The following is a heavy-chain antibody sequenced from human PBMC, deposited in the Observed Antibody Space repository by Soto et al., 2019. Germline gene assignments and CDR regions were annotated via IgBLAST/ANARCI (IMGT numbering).Heavy chain of an antibody. CDR2: MYYSGSS. CDR1: GGSISSRTFW. D-gene: IGHD4-4*01. Sequence: QLQLQESGPGLVKPSETLSLACSVSGGSISSRTFWWAWIRQPPGKGLEWIGDMYYSGSSYSSPSLKSRVTLSVDTSKNQLSLKLNSVTAADTAVYYCARHPRDDYNYGGSGIFDYWGQGTLVTVSS. V-gene: IGHV4-39*01. CDR3: ARHPRDDYNYGGSGIFDY. J-gene: IGHJ4*02.